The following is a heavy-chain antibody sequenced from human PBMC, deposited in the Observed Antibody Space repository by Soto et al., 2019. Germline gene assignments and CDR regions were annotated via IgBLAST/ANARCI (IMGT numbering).Heavy chain of an antibody. Sequence: ASVKVSCKASGYSLTDYYLHWVRQAPGQGLEWMGWINPTTGGTTYAQKFEGRVTMTRDRSVNTAYMELSRLRSDDTALYFCARASGGPVYAPLGFWGQGSLVTVSS. V-gene: IGHV1-2*02. CDR2: INPTTGGT. J-gene: IGHJ4*02. CDR1: GYSLTDYY. CDR3: ARASGGPVYAPLGF. D-gene: IGHD2-2*01.